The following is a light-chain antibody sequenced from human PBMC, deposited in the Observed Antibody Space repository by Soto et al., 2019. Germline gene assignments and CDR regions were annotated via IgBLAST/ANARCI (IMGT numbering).Light chain of an antibody. V-gene: IGKV3-20*01. Sequence: EIMLTQSPGTLSLSPGEMASLSCRASQSVISDFLAWYQQKRGQPPRLLIYDASKRATGIPARFSGGGSGTAFTLTISRVEPEDSAVYYCQQTFHSPRTFGQGTRLEIK. CDR3: QQTFHSPRT. CDR1: QSVISDF. J-gene: IGKJ2*01. CDR2: DAS.